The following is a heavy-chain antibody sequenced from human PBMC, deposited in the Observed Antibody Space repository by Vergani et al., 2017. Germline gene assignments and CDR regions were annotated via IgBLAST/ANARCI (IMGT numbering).Heavy chain of an antibody. D-gene: IGHD3-22*01. J-gene: IGHJ6*03. V-gene: IGHV1-69*08. CDR3: AREDISLTVEGANYMDI. CDR1: GGTFSSYT. CDR2: IIPILGIA. Sequence: QVQLVQSGAEVKKPGSSVKVSCKASGGTFSSYTISWVRQAPGQGLEWMGRIIPILGIANYAQKFQGRVTITADKSTSTAYMELSSLRSEDTAVYYCAREDISLTVEGANYMDIWGKGTTVTVSS.